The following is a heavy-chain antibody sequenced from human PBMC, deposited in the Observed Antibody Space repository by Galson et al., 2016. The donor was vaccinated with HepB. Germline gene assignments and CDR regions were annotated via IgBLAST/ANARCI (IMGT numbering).Heavy chain of an antibody. D-gene: IGHD1-26*01. CDR3: ARLSTSGTYFGY. V-gene: IGHV1-3*04. J-gene: IGHJ4*02. Sequence: SVKVSCKASGYTFTNHAMHWVRQAPGQSLEWMGWINTGKGNTKYSQKFQDRVTITRDTSASTGYMELSNLRSEDTAVYFCARLSTSGTYFGYWGQGVLVTFSS. CDR2: INTGKGNT. CDR1: GYTFTNHA.